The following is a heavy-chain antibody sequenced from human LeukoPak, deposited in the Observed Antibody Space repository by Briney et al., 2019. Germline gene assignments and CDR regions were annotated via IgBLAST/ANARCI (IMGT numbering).Heavy chain of an antibody. CDR2: IYYSGST. V-gene: IGHV4-59*01. CDR1: GGSISGYY. Sequence: PSETLSLTCTVSGGSISGYYWSWIRQPPGKGLEWIGYIYYSGSTSYNPSLKSRVTISVDTSKNQFSLKLSSVTAADTAVYYCARGGPRTFDYWGQGTLVTVSS. J-gene: IGHJ4*02. CDR3: ARGGPRTFDY.